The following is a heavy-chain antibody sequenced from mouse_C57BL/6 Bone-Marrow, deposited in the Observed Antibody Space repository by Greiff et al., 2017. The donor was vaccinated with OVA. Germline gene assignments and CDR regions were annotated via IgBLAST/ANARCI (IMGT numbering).Heavy chain of an antibody. CDR1: GYAFSSSW. J-gene: IGHJ1*03. Sequence: VQLQQSGPELVKPGASVKISCKASGYAFSSSWMNWVKQRPGKGLEWIGRIYPGDGDTNYNGKFKGKATLTADKSSSTAYKQLSSLKSEDYAVYFCARIGYCERYLDVWGKGTTVTVSS. D-gene: IGHD2-3*01. CDR3: ARIGYCERYLDV. CDR2: IYPGDGDT. V-gene: IGHV1-82*01.